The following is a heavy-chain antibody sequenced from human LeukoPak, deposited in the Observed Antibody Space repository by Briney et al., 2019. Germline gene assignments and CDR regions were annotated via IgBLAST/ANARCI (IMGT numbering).Heavy chain of an antibody. D-gene: IGHD6-13*01. Sequence: SETLSLTCTVSGDSISSYFWSWIRQPAGKGLEWIGRIYTNESTIYNPSLKSRVTMSVDTSKNQFSLKLSFVTAADTAVYYCARTYSSSWYVDYWGQGTLVTVSS. J-gene: IGHJ4*02. CDR1: GDSISSYF. V-gene: IGHV4-4*07. CDR3: ARTYSSSWYVDY. CDR2: IYTNEST.